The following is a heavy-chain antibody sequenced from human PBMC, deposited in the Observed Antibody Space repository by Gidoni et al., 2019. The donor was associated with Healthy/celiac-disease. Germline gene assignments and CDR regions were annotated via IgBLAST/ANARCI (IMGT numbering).Heavy chain of an antibody. D-gene: IGHD3-22*01. Sequence: QVQLQESGPGLVKPAETLSLTCTVPGGSISRYYWSWIRQPPGKGLEWIGYIYYSGSTNYNPSLKSRVTISVDTSKNQFSLKLSSVTAADTAVYYCAREHSSGYLDYWGQGTLVTVSS. CDR2: IYYSGST. V-gene: IGHV4-59*01. CDR1: GGSISRYY. CDR3: AREHSSGYLDY. J-gene: IGHJ4*02.